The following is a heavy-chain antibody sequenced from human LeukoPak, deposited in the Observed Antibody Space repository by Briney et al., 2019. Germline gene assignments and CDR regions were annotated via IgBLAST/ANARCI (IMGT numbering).Heavy chain of an antibody. CDR1: GFTFSTYG. D-gene: IGHD6-19*01. CDR3: ARRSGIAVAGAFDY. J-gene: IGHJ4*02. V-gene: IGHV3-23*01. CDR2: IVGSGGTT. Sequence: PGGSLRLSCAASGFTFSTYGMDWVRQAPGKGLEWVSGIVGSGGTTYYADSVKGRFTISRDNSKNTLYLQMNSLRAEDTAVYYCARRSGIAVAGAFDYWGQGTLVTVSS.